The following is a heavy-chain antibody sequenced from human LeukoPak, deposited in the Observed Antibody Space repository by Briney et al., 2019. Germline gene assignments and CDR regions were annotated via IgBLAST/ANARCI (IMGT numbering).Heavy chain of an antibody. CDR2: ISDYNGNA. D-gene: IGHD4-17*01. V-gene: IGHV1-18*01. J-gene: IGHJ1*01. CDR1: GYTFTFYG. Sequence: AAVKVPCKASGYTFTFYGISWVRQAPGQGNEWMGWISDYNGNANYAQKLQGRVTMTTDTSTSTAYMELRSLRSDDTAGYYYARDKDYGDPRGDCQHWGQGTLVTVS. CDR3: ARDKDYGDPRGDCQH.